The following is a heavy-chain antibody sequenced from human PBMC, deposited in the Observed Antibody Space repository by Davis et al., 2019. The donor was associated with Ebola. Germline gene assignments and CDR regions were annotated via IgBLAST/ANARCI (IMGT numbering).Heavy chain of an antibody. CDR3: AREKGSYYGMDV. V-gene: IGHV4-59*11. CDR1: GGSLSYHY. D-gene: IGHD3-10*01. CDR2: FYYGGSP. J-gene: IGHJ6*02. Sequence: SETLSLTCTVSGGSLSYHYWRWIRQTPGKGLEFLGYFYYGGSPNYNPSLKSRVTISVDTSKNQVSLKLSSVTPADTAIYYCAREKGSYYGMDVWGQGTTVTVSS.